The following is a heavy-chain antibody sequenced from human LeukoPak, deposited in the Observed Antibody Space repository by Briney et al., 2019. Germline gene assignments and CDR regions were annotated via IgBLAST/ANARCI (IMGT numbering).Heavy chain of an antibody. J-gene: IGHJ4*02. CDR2: ISGSGGST. Sequence: PGGTLRLSCAASGFTFSSYGMSWVRQAPGKGLEWVSAISGSGGSTYYADSVKGRFTISRDNSKNTLYLQMNSLRAEDTAVYYCARNLGRIPPGIFDYWGQGTLVTVSS. CDR1: GFTFSSYG. D-gene: IGHD2-21*01. CDR3: ARNLGRIPPGIFDY. V-gene: IGHV3-23*01.